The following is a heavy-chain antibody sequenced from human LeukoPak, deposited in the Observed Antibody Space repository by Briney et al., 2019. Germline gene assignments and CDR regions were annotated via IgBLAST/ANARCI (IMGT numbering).Heavy chain of an antibody. Sequence: SETLSLTCTVSGASISNYYCSWIRQSPGKGPEWIGYIYYSGTTNYNPSLKSRVTISVDTSKNQFSLKLTSVTAADTAVYYCARSGSYGGHFDNWGQGTLVTVSS. D-gene: IGHD1-26*01. CDR2: IYYSGTT. J-gene: IGHJ4*02. V-gene: IGHV4-59*08. CDR3: ARSGSYGGHFDN. CDR1: GASISNYY.